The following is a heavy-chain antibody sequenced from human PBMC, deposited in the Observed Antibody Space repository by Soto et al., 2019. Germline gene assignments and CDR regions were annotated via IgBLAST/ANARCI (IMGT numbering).Heavy chain of an antibody. J-gene: IGHJ5*02. CDR1: GGTFSSYT. D-gene: IGHD6-6*01. CDR3: ARDQARVAARPWWFDP. CDR2: IIPILGIA. Sequence: ASVKVSCKASGGTFSSYTISWVRQAPGQGLEWMGRIIPILGIANYAQKFQGRVTITADKSTSTAYMELSSLRSEDTAVYYCARDQARVAARPWWFDPWGQGTLVTVSS. V-gene: IGHV1-69*04.